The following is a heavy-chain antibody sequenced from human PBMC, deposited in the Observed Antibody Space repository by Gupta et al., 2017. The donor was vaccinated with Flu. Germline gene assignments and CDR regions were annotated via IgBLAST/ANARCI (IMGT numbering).Heavy chain of an antibody. CDR2: ISYDGSNK. V-gene: IGHV3-30*18. D-gene: IGHD6-13*01. CDR1: GFTFRSYG. CDR3: AKVGSLAAAGSVDY. J-gene: IGHJ4*02. Sequence: QVQLVESGGGVVQPGRSLRLSCAASGFTFRSYGMHWVRQAPGKGLEWVAVISYDGSNKYYADSVKGRFTISRDNSKNTLYLQMNSLRAEDTAVYYCAKVGSLAAAGSVDYWGQGTLVTVSS.